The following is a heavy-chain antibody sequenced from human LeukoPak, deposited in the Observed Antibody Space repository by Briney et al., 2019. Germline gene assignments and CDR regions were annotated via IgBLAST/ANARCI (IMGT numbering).Heavy chain of an antibody. J-gene: IGHJ3*02. CDR2: INQGGSDK. Sequence: GGSLILSCTVSGFTFSSYWMSWVRQAPGKGLEWVANINQGGSDKSYVDSVKGRFTVSRDNAKKSLYLQMNSLRAEDTAVYYCARGRSNPNGRPVVGSDAFDIWGQGTMVTVSS. D-gene: IGHD3-10*01. CDR3: ARGRSNPNGRPVVGSDAFDI. CDR1: GFTFSSYW. V-gene: IGHV3-7*01.